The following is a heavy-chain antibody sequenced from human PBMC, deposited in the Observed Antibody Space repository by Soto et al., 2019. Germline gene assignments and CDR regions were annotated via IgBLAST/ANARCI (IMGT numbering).Heavy chain of an antibody. D-gene: IGHD2-21*01. CDR3: AGDSQHSADWERFDS. CDR1: GYTFTNYA. Sequence: QVQLVQSGVEVKKPGASVKVSCKASGYTFTNYAISWVRQAPGRGLEWMGWVNTYNGNPNYAQIFQGRVTMTTDTSKGTVYLELRSLKADDTAVYYCAGDSQHSADWERFDSWGQGTLVTVSS. J-gene: IGHJ4*02. V-gene: IGHV1-18*01. CDR2: VNTYNGNP.